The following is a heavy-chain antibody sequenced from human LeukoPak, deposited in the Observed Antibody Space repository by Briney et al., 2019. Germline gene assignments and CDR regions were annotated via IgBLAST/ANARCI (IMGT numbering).Heavy chain of an antibody. D-gene: IGHD3-3*01. Sequence: ASVKVSCKASGYTFTSYYMHWVRQAPGQGLEWMGIINPSGGSTSYAQKFQGRVTMTRDMSTSTVYMELSSLRSEDTAVYYCASEQAFWSKMNWFDPWGQGTLVTVSS. CDR2: INPSGGST. CDR3: ASEQAFWSKMNWFDP. V-gene: IGHV1-46*01. J-gene: IGHJ5*02. CDR1: GYTFTSYY.